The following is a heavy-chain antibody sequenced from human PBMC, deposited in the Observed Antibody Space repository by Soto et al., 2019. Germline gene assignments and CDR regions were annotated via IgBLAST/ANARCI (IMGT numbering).Heavy chain of an antibody. CDR3: ARVVGGAYYYYGMDV. D-gene: IGHD3-10*01. CDR2: VDHWGTN. V-gene: IGHV4-34*01. Sequence: SETLSLTCTVYGGSFSDYCWSWIRQPPGKGLEWIGEVDHWGTNFFNPSLKSRVTISIDTSKNQFSLKLSSVTAADTAVYYCARVVGGAYYYYGMDVWGQGTTVTVSS. CDR1: GGSFSDYC. J-gene: IGHJ6*02.